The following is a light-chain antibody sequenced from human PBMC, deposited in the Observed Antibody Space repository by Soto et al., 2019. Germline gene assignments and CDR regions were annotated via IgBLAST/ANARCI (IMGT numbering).Light chain of an antibody. CDR2: KAS. J-gene: IGKJ1*01. V-gene: IGKV1-5*03. CDR3: QQYNSYSPVA. Sequence: DIQMTQSPSTLSASVGDRVTITCRASQSISSWLAWYQQKPGKAPKLLIYKASSLESGVPSRFRGSGSGTEFTLTISSLQPDDFATYYCQQYNSYSPVAFGQGTKVEIK. CDR1: QSISSW.